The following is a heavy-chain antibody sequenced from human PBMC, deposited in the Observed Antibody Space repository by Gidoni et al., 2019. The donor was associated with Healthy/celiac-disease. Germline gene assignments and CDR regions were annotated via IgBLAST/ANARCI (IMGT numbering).Heavy chain of an antibody. D-gene: IGHD4-4*01. CDR1: GGSISSSSYY. J-gene: IGHJ6*02. CDR2: IYYSGST. CDR3: ARPHTTVTEEHYGMDV. V-gene: IGHV4-39*01. Sequence: QLQLHESGPGLVKPSGTLSLTCTVCGGSISSSSYYWGWIRQPHGKGLEWIGSIYYSGSTYYNPSLKRRVTISVDTSKNQFSLKLSSVTAADTAVYYCARPHTTVTEEHYGMDVWGQGTTVTVSS.